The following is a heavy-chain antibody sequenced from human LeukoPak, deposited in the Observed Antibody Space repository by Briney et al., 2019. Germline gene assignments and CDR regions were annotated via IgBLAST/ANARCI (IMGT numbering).Heavy chain of an antibody. J-gene: IGHJ4*02. CDR2: MYYSGST. CDR1: GGSVSSASNY. D-gene: IGHD2-15*01. V-gene: IGHV4-61*01. Sequence: SQTLSLTCTVSGGSVSSASNYWSWIRQPPGKGLEWIGYMYYSGSTSYNPSLKSRVTISADTSKNQFSLKLSSVTAADTAVYYCARDPGYCSGGSCGNFDYWGQGTLVTVSS. CDR3: ARDPGYCSGGSCGNFDY.